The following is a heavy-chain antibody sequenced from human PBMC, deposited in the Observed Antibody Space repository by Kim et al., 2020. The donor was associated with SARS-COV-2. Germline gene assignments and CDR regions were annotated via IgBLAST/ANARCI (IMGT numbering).Heavy chain of an antibody. CDR1: GFTFSDYY. Sequence: GGSLRLSCAASGFTFSDYYMSWIRQAPGKGLEWVSYISSSGSTIYYADSVKGRFTISRDNAKNSLYLQMNSLRAEDTAVYYCVIRQEGLVGLGKNNWFDPWGQGTLVTVSS. CDR3: VIRQEGLVGLGKNNWFDP. V-gene: IGHV3-11*01. J-gene: IGHJ5*02. D-gene: IGHD6-19*01. CDR2: ISSSGSTI.